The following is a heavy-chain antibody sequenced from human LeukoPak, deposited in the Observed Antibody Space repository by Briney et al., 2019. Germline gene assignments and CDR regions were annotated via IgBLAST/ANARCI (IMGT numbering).Heavy chain of an antibody. CDR2: IGKSSSSI. D-gene: IGHD5-18*01. CDR1: GFTFSSYS. Sequence: GGSLRLSWAVSGFTFSSYSMNWVRQAPGKGLEWISYIGKSSSSISYADSVKGRFTISTDNAKSSLYLQMNSLRAEDTAVYYCARDYGYGFDYWGQGTLVTVSS. V-gene: IGHV3-48*01. CDR3: ARDYGYGFDY. J-gene: IGHJ4*02.